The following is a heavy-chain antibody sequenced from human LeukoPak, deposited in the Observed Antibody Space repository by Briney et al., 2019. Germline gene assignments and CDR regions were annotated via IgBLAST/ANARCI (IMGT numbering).Heavy chain of an antibody. J-gene: IGHJ4*02. Sequence: GGSLRLSCAASGFTFSNAWMSWVRQAPGKGLEWVGRIKSKTDGGTTDYAAPVKGKFTISRDDSKNTLYLQMNSLKTEDTAVYYCTTKFGTMVRGVIDYWGQGTLVTVSS. CDR1: GFTFSNAW. CDR2: IKSKTDGGTT. D-gene: IGHD3-10*01. CDR3: TTKFGTMVRGVIDY. V-gene: IGHV3-15*01.